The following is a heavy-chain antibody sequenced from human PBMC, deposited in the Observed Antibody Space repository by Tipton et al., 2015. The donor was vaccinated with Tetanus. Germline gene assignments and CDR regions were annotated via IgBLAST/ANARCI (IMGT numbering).Heavy chain of an antibody. J-gene: IGHJ6*02. Sequence: TLSLTCTVSGGSVSSGSYYWSWIRQPPGKGPEWIGYIYYSGSTNYNPSLKSRVTISVDTSKNQFYLKLSSVTAADTAVYYCARDPVEGAIVGGSYYYYGMDVWGQGTTVTVSS. D-gene: IGHD3-16*01. CDR2: IYYSGST. CDR1: GGSVSSGSYY. CDR3: ARDPVEGAIVGGSYYYYGMDV. V-gene: IGHV4-61*01.